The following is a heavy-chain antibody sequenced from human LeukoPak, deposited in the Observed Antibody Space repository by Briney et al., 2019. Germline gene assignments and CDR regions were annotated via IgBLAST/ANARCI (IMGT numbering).Heavy chain of an antibody. Sequence: QPGGSLRLSCAASGFTFSSYAMHWVRQAPGKGLEWVAVISYDGSNKYYADSVKGRFTISRDNSKNTLYLRMNSLRAGDTAVYYCARDREAMVHDWGQGTLVTVSS. J-gene: IGHJ4*02. CDR3: ARDREAMVHD. CDR2: ISYDGSNK. CDR1: GFTFSSYA. V-gene: IGHV3-30-3*01. D-gene: IGHD5-18*01.